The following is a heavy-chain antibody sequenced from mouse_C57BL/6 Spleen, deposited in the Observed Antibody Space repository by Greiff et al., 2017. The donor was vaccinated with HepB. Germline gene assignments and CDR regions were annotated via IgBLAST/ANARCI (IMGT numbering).Heavy chain of an antibody. Sequence: QVQLQQPGAELVRPGSSVKLSCKASGYTFTSYWMHWVKQRPKQGLEWIGNIDPSDSETHYNQKFKDKATLTVDKSSSTAYMQLSSLTSEDSAVYYCAVYDYDTERYYFDYWGQGTTLTVSS. CDR1: GYTFTSYW. D-gene: IGHD2-4*01. V-gene: IGHV1-52*01. J-gene: IGHJ2*01. CDR3: AVYDYDTERYYFDY. CDR2: IDPSDSET.